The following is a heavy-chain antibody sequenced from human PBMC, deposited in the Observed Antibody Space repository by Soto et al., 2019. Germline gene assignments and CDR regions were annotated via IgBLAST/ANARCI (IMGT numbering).Heavy chain of an antibody. CDR1: GGSISSGGYY. J-gene: IGHJ3*02. CDR3: ARDGRWFGELLTEHAFDI. CDR2: IYYSGST. V-gene: IGHV4-31*03. Sequence: QVQLQESGPGLVKPSQTLSLTCTVSGGSISSGGYYWSWIRQHPGKGLEWIGYIYYSGSTYYNPSLKSRVTISVDTFKNQVSVKLSSVTAADTAVYYCARDGRWFGELLTEHAFDIWGQGTMVTVSS. D-gene: IGHD3-10*01.